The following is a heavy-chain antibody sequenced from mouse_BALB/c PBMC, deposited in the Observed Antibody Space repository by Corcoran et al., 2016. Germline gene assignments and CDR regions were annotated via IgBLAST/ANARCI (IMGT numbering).Heavy chain of an antibody. CDR1: GYTFTSYV. V-gene: IGHV1S136*01. Sequence: EVQLRQSGPELVKPGASVKMSCKASGYTFTSYVMHWVKQKPGQGLEWIGYINPYNDGTKYNEKFKGKATLTSDKSSSTAYMELSSLTSEDSAVYYCAKTARATLFAYWGQGTLVTVSA. J-gene: IGHJ3*01. D-gene: IGHD3-2*01. CDR3: AKTARATLFAY. CDR2: INPYNDGT.